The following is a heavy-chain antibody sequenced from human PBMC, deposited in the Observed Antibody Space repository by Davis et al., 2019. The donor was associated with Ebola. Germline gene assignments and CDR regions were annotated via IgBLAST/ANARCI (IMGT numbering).Heavy chain of an antibody. Sequence: GESLKISCAASGFSFSSYWMHWVRQAPGKGLVWVSRINSDGSSTSYADSVKGRFTISRDNAKNTLYLQMNSLRAEDTAVYYCVRDTNWAFDYWGQGALVTVSS. D-gene: IGHD1-1*01. CDR1: GFSFSSYW. V-gene: IGHV3-74*01. CDR2: INSDGSST. CDR3: VRDTNWAFDY. J-gene: IGHJ4*02.